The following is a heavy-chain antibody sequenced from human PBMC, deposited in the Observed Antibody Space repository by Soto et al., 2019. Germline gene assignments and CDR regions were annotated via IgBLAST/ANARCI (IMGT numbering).Heavy chain of an antibody. Sequence: ASVKVSCKASGYTFISYGISWVRQAPGQGLEWMGWISAYNDNTKSAQKLQGRVTMTTDTSTSTAYMELRSLRSDDTAVYYCARVGYYYGSGSPHIYGMDVWGQGTTVTVSS. CDR3: ARVGYYYGSGSPHIYGMDV. V-gene: IGHV1-18*01. D-gene: IGHD3-10*01. J-gene: IGHJ6*02. CDR2: ISAYNDNT. CDR1: GYTFISYG.